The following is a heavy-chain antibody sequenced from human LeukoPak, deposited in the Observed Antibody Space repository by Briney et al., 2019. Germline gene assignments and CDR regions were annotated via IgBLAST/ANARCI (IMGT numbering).Heavy chain of an antibody. CDR2: IIPIFGTA. J-gene: IGHJ4*02. CDR3: ARGATYYYDSSGSPFDY. V-gene: IGHV1-69*06. Sequence: SVKVSCKASGGTFSSYAISWVRQAPGQGLEWMGGIIPIFGTANYAQKFQGRVTITADKSTSTAYMELSSLRSEDTAVYYCARGATYYYDSSGSPFDYWGQGTLVTVSS. CDR1: GGTFSSYA. D-gene: IGHD3-22*01.